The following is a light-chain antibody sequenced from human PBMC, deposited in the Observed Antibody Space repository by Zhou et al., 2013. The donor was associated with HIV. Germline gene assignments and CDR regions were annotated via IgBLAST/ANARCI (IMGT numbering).Light chain of an antibody. J-gene: IGKJ5*01. V-gene: IGKV3-11*01. CDR1: QSVTSS. CDR2: DTS. Sequence: DSVLTQSPATLSLSPGERATLSCRASQSVTSSLGWYQQKPGQAPRLLIYDTSTRATGIPDRFSGSGSETDFTLTISSLEPEDFAVYYCQQRGTFGQGTRLEIK. CDR3: QQRGT.